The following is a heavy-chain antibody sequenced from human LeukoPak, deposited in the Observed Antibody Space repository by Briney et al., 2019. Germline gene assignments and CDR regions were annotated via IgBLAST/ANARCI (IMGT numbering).Heavy chain of an antibody. CDR2: IYYSGST. J-gene: IGHJ4*02. CDR1: GGSISSYY. CDR3: ARFRPIYDILTGYKKGGFFDY. Sequence: KPSETLSLTCTVSGGSISSYYWSWIRQPPGKGLEWIGYIYYSGSTNYNPSLKSRVTISVDTSKNQFSLKLSSVTAADTAVYYCARFRPIYDILTGYKKGGFFDYWGQGTLVTVSS. V-gene: IGHV4-59*01. D-gene: IGHD3-9*01.